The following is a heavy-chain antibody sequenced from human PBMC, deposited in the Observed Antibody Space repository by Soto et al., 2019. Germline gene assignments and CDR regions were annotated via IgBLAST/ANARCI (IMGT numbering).Heavy chain of an antibody. J-gene: IGHJ4*02. V-gene: IGHV3-64*01. CDR1: GFTFSSYG. CDR2: VTHNGGST. Sequence: GGSLRLSCGASGFTFSSYGMHWVRQAPGKGLEYVATVTHNGGSTYYATSVKGRFSISRDNSRNTLYLQMGSLRAEDMATYYCARSPTVSSTPLDYWGQGTQVTVSS. D-gene: IGHD2-15*01. CDR3: ARSPTVSSTPLDY.